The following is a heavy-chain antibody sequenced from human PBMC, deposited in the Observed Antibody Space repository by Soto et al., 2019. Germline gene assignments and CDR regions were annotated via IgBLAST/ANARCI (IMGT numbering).Heavy chain of an antibody. D-gene: IGHD2-15*01. CDR1: GYTVSNYH. V-gene: IGHV5-51*01. Sequence: KVSCKASGYTVSNYHMHWVRQAPGQGLEWMGIIYPDDSDTRYSPSFQGQVTISVDKSISTAYLQWSSLKASDSAMYYCARHTRDTVVVVASSPSFDYWGRG. CDR2: IYPDDSDT. J-gene: IGHJ4*02. CDR3: ARHTRDTVVVVASSPSFDY.